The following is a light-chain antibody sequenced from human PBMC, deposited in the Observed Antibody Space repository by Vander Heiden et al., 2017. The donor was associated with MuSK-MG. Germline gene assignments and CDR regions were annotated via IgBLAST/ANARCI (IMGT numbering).Light chain of an antibody. CDR3: MQALNTPHT. V-gene: IGKV2-28*01. CDR1: QSLLHSHGNNY. J-gene: IGKJ2*01. CDR2: VGS. Sequence: VMTQSPLSLPVTPGAPASISCMSSQSLLHSHGNNYLVWYLQKPGQAPQLLIYVGSYRDSGVPERFSGSGSGTDFTLKITRVEADDFGVYYCMQALNTPHTFGQGTKLEI.